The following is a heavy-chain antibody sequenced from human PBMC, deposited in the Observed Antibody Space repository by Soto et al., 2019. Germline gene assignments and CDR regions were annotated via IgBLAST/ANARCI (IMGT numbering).Heavy chain of an antibody. V-gene: IGHV1-2*04. CDR2: INPKSGGT. D-gene: IGHD2-8*01. CDR1: GYSFTDYH. CDR3: ARGDSTDCSNGVCSFFYNHGMDV. J-gene: IGHJ6*02. Sequence: KVSCKASGYSFTDYHIHWVRQAPGQGLEWLGRINPKSGGTSTAQKFQGWVTMTTDTSISTASMELTRLTSDDTDIYYCARGDSTDCSNGVCSFFYNHGMDVWGQGTTVTVSS.